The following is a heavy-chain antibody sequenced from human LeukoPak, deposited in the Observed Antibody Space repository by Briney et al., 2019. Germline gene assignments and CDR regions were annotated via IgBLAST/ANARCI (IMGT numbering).Heavy chain of an antibody. CDR3: AKMWSGYYYDSSDYYPDY. CDR2: IYYSGST. V-gene: IGHV4-39*07. J-gene: IGHJ4*02. D-gene: IGHD3-22*01. Sequence: SETLSLTCTVSGGSISSSSYYWGWIRQPPGKGLEWIGSIYYSGSTYYNPSLKSRVTISVATSKNQFSLKLSSVTAADTAVYYCAKMWSGYYYDSSDYYPDYWGQGTLVTVSS. CDR1: GGSISSSSYY.